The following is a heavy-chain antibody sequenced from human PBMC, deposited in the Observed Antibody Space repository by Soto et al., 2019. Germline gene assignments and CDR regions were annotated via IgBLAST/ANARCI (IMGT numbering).Heavy chain of an antibody. CDR3: ARDRRPYYYGSGTDV. CDR1: GFTFSSYA. Sequence: QVQLVESGGGVVQPGRSLRLSCAASGFTFSSYAMHWVRQAPGKGLEWVAVISYDGSNKYYADSVKGRFTISRDNSKNTLYRQMNSLRAEDTAVYYCARDRRPYYYGSGTDVWGQGTTVTVSS. J-gene: IGHJ6*02. D-gene: IGHD3-10*01. V-gene: IGHV3-30-3*01. CDR2: ISYDGSNK.